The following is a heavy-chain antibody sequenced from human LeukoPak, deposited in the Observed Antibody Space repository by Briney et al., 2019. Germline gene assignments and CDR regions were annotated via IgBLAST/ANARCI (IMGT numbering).Heavy chain of an antibody. CDR3: AVKLLSFRAFDY. V-gene: IGHV1-2*02. J-gene: IGHJ4*02. CDR1: GYSFSGYY. Sequence: ASVKVSCKASGYSFSGYYMHWVRQAPGQGLEWMGWINPNSGGTNYAQRFQGRVTMTRDTSISTAYMELSRLRSEDTAVYYCAVKLLSFRAFDYWGQGTLVTVSS. D-gene: IGHD3-10*01. CDR2: INPNSGGT.